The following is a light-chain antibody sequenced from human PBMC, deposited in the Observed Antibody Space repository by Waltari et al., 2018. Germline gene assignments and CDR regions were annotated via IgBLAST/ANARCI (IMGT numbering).Light chain of an antibody. CDR2: DTS. CDR3: QKYGSLPAT. Sequence: ELVLTQSPGTLSLSPGERATLSCRASQAVIRFLAWYQQKPGQAPRLLIYDTSTRATGIPDRFSGSGSGTDFSLTISRLEPEDFAVYYCQKYGSLPATFGQGTKVEIK. J-gene: IGKJ1*01. CDR1: QAVIRF. V-gene: IGKV3-20*01.